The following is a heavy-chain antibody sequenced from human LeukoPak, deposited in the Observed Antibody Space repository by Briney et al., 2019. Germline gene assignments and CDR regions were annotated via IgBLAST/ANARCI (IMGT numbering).Heavy chain of an antibody. J-gene: IGHJ4*02. CDR2: ISSSSSTI. CDR1: RFTFSSYS. V-gene: IGHV3-48*01. Sequence: GGSLRLSCAASRFTFSSYSMNWVRQAPGKGLEWASYISSSSSTIYYADSVKGRFTISRDNAKNSLYLQMNSLRAEDTAVYYCARGRRLWLGAFDYWGQGTLVTVSS. CDR3: ARGRRLWLGAFDY. D-gene: IGHD6-19*01.